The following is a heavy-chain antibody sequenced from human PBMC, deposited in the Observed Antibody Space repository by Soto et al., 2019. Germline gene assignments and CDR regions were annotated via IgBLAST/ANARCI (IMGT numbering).Heavy chain of an antibody. V-gene: IGHV4-39*01. CDR1: GYSVSSSDYY. Sequence: LSLTCSVSGYSVSSSDYYWAWIRQPPGKGLEWIGSMFYSGLTYYNPSLKSRVTLSVDTSKNQFSVRLNSVTAADTAVYYCAPLSVSLSGPYGIHVWGQGTTVTVSS. CDR2: MFYSGLT. CDR3: APLSVSLSGPYGIHV. D-gene: IGHD2-15*01. J-gene: IGHJ6*02.